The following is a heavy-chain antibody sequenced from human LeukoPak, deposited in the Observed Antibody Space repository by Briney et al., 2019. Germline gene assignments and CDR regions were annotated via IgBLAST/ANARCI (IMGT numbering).Heavy chain of an antibody. CDR3: ARDKYYYDSSGGGYYFDY. V-gene: IGHV3-48*01. J-gene: IGHJ4*02. CDR1: GFTFGDYS. CDR2: ISTSSTTI. D-gene: IGHD3-22*01. Sequence: GGSLRLSCTASGFTFGDYSMNWVRQAPGKGLEWLSYISTSSTTIYYADSVKGRFTISRDNAKNSLYLQMNSLRAEDTAVYYCARDKYYYDSSGGGYYFDYWGQGTLVTVSS.